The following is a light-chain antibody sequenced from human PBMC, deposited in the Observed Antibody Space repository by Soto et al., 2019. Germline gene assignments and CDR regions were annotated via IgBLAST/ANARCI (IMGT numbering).Light chain of an antibody. Sequence: QSVLTQPASVSGSPGQSITIYCTGTSSDVGGHNYVSWYQQDPGKAPKLMIYEVSNRPSGVSDRFSGSKSGNTASLTISGLQPEDEADYYCSSFTSSITPCVFGTGTKVTVL. CDR1: SSDVGGHNY. J-gene: IGLJ1*01. CDR2: EVS. V-gene: IGLV2-14*01. CDR3: SSFTSSITPCV.